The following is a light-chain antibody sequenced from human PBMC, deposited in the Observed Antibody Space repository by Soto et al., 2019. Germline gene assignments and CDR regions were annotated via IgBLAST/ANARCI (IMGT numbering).Light chain of an antibody. CDR3: QQSDSTPYT. CDR1: QTISTY. Sequence: DIQMTQSPSSLSASVGDRVTITCRASQTISTYLNWYQQKPGKAPRLLIYDASSLLSGVPSRFSGSRSGTDFTLTIASLQPEDFSTYYFQQSDSTPYTFGQGTKVEI. J-gene: IGKJ2*01. CDR2: DAS. V-gene: IGKV1-39*01.